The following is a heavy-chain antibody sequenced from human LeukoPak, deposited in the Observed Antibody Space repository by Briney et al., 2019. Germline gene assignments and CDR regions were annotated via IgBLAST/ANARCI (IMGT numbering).Heavy chain of an antibody. J-gene: IGHJ4*02. V-gene: IGHV3-66*02. CDR2: IYSGGNT. Sequence: GGSLRLSCAASGFTFSSNYMTWVRQAPGKGLEWVSVIYSGGNTYYSDSVKGRFTISRDNSKNTLYLQMNSLRAEDTAIYYCARDHVASVFDYWGQGTLVTVSS. CDR3: ARDHVASVFDY. CDR1: GFTFSSNY.